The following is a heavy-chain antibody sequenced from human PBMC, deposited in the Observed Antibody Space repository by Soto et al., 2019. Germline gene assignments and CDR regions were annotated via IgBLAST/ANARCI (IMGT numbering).Heavy chain of an antibody. J-gene: IGHJ4*02. CDR2: ISSSGGIT. D-gene: IGHD2-21*01. Sequence: EVQLLESGGNLVQPGGSLRLSCAASGFTFSSYAMTWVRQAPGKGLEWVSSISSSGGITYYTDSVKGRFTISRDNSQSTIYLQMTSLRAEDTAVYFCARGLWQPGYWGLGILVTVSS. V-gene: IGHV3-23*01. CDR1: GFTFSSYA. CDR3: ARGLWQPGY.